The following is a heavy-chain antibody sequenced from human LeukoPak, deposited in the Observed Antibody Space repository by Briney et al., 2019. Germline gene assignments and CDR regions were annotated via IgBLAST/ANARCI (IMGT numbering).Heavy chain of an antibody. J-gene: IGHJ5*02. CDR3: AKDTGNSWSDH. CDR2: ITGSGDGT. Sequence: GGSPRLCCATPRFTFSIYRMSWVRRAPGKGLEWDSSITGSGDGTYYADYVKGRFTISSTTSKNTLYLHMNSLRAEKTAVYYCAKDTGNSWSDHWGQGTLVTVSS. CDR1: RFTFSIYR. D-gene: IGHD4-4*01. V-gene: IGHV3-23*01.